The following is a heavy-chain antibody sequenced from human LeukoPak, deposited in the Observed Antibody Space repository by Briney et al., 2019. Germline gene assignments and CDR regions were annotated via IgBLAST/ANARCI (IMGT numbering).Heavy chain of an antibody. J-gene: IGHJ4*02. V-gene: IGHV5-51*01. Sequence: GESLKISCKGSGYRFTSYWIGGGRQMPGKGLEGRGIIYPGDSDTRYSPSFQGPVTISAGKSISTAYLQWRSLKASDTAMYYCARHRAGKYYYDSSGYAYYWGQGTLVTVSS. CDR3: ARHRAGKYYYDSSGYAYY. D-gene: IGHD3-22*01. CDR1: GYRFTSYW. CDR2: IYPGDSDT.